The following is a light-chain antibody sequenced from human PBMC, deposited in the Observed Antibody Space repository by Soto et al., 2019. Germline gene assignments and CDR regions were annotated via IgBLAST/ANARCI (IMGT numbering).Light chain of an antibody. V-gene: IGKV1-27*01. Sequence: DIQMTQSPSSLSASVGDRVTITCRASQGISNYLAWYQQKPGKVPKLLIYAASTLQSGVPSRFSGSGSGTDITLAISRLKAGNVVTYCCKKDTSQPNDFGQGTRLEIK. CDR1: QGISNY. J-gene: IGKJ5*01. CDR3: KKDTSQPND. CDR2: AAS.